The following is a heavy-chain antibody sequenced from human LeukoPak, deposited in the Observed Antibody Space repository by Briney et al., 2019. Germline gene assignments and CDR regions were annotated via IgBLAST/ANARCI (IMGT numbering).Heavy chain of an antibody. Sequence: SETLSLTCAVYGGSFSDYYWSWIRQPPGKGLEWIGEINHSGSTNYNPSLKSRVTISVDTSKNQFSLKLSSVTAADTAVYYCARHSSPSATVDIFDYWGQGTLVTVSS. CDR1: GGSFSDYY. J-gene: IGHJ4*02. D-gene: IGHD4-17*01. V-gene: IGHV4-34*01. CDR2: INHSGST. CDR3: ARHSSPSATVDIFDY.